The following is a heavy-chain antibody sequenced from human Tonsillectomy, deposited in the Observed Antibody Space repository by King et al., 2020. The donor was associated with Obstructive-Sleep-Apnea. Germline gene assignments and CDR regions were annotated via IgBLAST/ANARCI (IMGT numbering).Heavy chain of an antibody. D-gene: IGHD4-11*01. Sequence: LTLKESGPVLVKPTETLTLTCTVSGFSLSYARMGVSWIRQPPGKALEWLAHIFSNDERSYNTSLKSRLTISKDTSKSQVVLSMANMDPVDTATYYCARIRDYPYYFDYWGQGTLVTVPS. V-gene: IGHV2-26*01. CDR3: ARIRDYPYYFDY. CDR2: IFSNDER. CDR1: GFSLSYARMG. J-gene: IGHJ4*02.